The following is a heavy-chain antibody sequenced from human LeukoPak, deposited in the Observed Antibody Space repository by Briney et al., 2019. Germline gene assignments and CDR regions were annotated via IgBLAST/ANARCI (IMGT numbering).Heavy chain of an antibody. CDR2: ISYTGNT. D-gene: IGHD3-10*01. CDR1: GGSISSYY. J-gene: IGHJ4*02. CDR3: ARQQDDDYFGSESHYFDY. V-gene: IGHV4-59*08. Sequence: PSETLSLTCTVSGGSISSYYWSWLRQPPGKGLEWIGYISYTGNTNYNPSLTSRVTISVDTSKNQFSLKLSSMTAADTAVYYCARQQDDDYFGSESHYFDYWGQGTLVTVSS.